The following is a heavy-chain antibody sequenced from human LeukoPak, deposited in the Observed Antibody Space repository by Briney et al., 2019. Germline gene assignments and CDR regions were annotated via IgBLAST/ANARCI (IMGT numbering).Heavy chain of an antibody. D-gene: IGHD4-17*01. CDR1: GFTFRSFD. J-gene: IGHJ6*03. Sequence: GGSLRLSCAASGFTFRSFDMHWVRQAPGKGLEWVAIVRFAGSSEDYADSVKGRFTISRDNSRNTLYLQMNSLRAEDTAVYYCARGYGFYYYYYMDVWGKGTTVTVSS. CDR3: ARGYGFYYYYYMDV. V-gene: IGHV3-30*02. CDR2: VRFAGSSE.